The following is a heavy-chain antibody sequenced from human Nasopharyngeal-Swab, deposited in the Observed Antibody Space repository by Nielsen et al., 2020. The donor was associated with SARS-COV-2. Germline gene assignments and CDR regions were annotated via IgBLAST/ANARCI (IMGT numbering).Heavy chain of an antibody. D-gene: IGHD3-3*01. CDR2: ISSSSSYI. Sequence: GESLKISCAASGFTFNNYNFNWVRQAPGTGLEWVSSISSSSSYIYYADSVKGRFTISRDNAKNSLYLQMNSLRAEDTAVYYCARDGLDYDFWSAYFMDVWGKGTTVTVSS. V-gene: IGHV3-21*01. CDR3: ARDGLDYDFWSAYFMDV. J-gene: IGHJ6*04. CDR1: GFTFNNYN.